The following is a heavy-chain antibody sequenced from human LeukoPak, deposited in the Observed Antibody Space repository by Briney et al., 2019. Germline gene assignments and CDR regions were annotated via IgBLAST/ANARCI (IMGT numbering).Heavy chain of an antibody. CDR1: GFIFSTLS. D-gene: IGHD5-18*01. Sequence: GGSLRLSCAASGFIFSTLSMNWVRQAPGKGLEWVSYISGTSDTKYYAESVKGRFTISRDNAENSLYLQMNSLRDDDTAIYYCAREAPRSFGQIDYWGQGTPVAVSS. J-gene: IGHJ4*02. CDR2: ISGTSDTK. CDR3: AREAPRSFGQIDY. V-gene: IGHV3-48*02.